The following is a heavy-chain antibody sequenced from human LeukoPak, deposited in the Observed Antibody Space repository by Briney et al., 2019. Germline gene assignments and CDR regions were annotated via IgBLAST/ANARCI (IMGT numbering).Heavy chain of an antibody. D-gene: IGHD3-22*01. J-gene: IGHJ4*02. V-gene: IGHV3-30-3*01. CDR1: GFTFSSYA. Sequence: PGRSLRLSCAASGFTFSSYAMNWVRQAPGKGLEWVAVISDGGSNKYYADSVKGRFTISRDNSKNTLYLQMNSLRAEDTAVYYCVRDQRTYYYDSSGFPFNYWGQGTLVTVSS. CDR3: VRDQRTYYYDSSGFPFNY. CDR2: ISDGGSNK.